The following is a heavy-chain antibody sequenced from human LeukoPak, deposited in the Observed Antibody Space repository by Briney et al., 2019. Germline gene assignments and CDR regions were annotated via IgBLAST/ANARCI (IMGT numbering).Heavy chain of an antibody. V-gene: IGHV1-18*01. J-gene: IGHJ5*02. CDR3: AKDPGERDLVDWFDP. CDR1: GYTFTSYG. D-gene: IGHD2-15*01. Sequence: ASVKVSCKASGYTFTSYGISWVRQAPGQGLEWMGWISAYNGNTNYAQKLQGRVTMTTDTSTSTAYMELRRLRSDDTAVYYCAKDPGERDLVDWFDPWGQGTLVTVSS. CDR2: ISAYNGNT.